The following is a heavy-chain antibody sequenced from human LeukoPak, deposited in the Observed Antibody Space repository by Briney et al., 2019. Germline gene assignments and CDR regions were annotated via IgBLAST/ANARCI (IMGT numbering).Heavy chain of an antibody. CDR3: ATTWYYDSRGYLFED. J-gene: IGHJ4*01. D-gene: IGHD3-22*01. CDR1: GVPISTCY. CDR2: VYYNGDI. V-gene: IGHV4-59*01. Sequence: TSETLSLTCCVSGVPISTCYWSWIRQSPGKGLEWIAYVYYNGDIMYNPSLKSRVTISLDTSKNQVSLSVTSVTAADTAVYFCATTWYYDSRGYLFEDWGHGTLVTVSS.